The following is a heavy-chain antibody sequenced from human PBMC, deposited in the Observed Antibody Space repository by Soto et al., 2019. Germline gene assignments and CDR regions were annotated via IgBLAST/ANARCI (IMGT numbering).Heavy chain of an antibody. V-gene: IGHV1-18*01. J-gene: IGHJ5*02. CDR3: ARDRVVTPLVRGRGYWFDP. Sequence: VQLVQSGAEVKKPGASVKVSCKASGYTFTSYGISWVRQAPGQVLEWMGWISAYNGNTNYAEKLQGTVTMTTDTSTSTAHMELRSLRSDDTAVYYCARDRVVTPLVRGRGYWFDPWGQGTMVTVSS. D-gene: IGHD3-10*01. CDR1: GYTFTSYG. CDR2: ISAYNGNT.